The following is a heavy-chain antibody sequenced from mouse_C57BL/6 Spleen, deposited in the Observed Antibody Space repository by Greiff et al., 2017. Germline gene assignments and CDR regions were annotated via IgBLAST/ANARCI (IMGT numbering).Heavy chain of an antibody. CDR2: IDPSDSYT. CDR3: ARGITTVVAFDY. Sequence: QVQLQQPGAELVKPGASVKLSCKASGYTFTSYWMQWVKQRPGQGLEWIGEIDPSDSYTNYNQKFKGKATLTVDTSSSTAYMQLSSLTSEDSAVYYCARGITTVVAFDYWGQGTTLTVSS. CDR1: GYTFTSYW. D-gene: IGHD1-1*01. J-gene: IGHJ2*01. V-gene: IGHV1-50*01.